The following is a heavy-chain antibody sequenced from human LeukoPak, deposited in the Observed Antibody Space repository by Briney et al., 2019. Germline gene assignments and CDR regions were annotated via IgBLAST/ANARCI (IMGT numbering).Heavy chain of an antibody. Sequence: ASVKVSCKVSGYTLTELSMHWVRQAPGKGLEWMGGFDPEDGETVYAQKFQGRVTMTEDTSTDTAYMELSRLRSEDTAVYFCARDAIAVAGLGGYWGQGTLVTVSS. V-gene: IGHV1-24*01. CDR3: ARDAIAVAGLGGY. J-gene: IGHJ4*02. CDR2: FDPEDGET. CDR1: GYTLTELS. D-gene: IGHD6-19*01.